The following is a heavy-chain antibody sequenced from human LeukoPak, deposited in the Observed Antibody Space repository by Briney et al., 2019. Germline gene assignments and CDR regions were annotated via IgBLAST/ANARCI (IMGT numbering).Heavy chain of an antibody. J-gene: IGHJ5*02. D-gene: IGHD2-15*01. CDR2: ISGSGGST. Sequence: GGSLRLSCAASGFTFSSYNMNWVRQAPGKGLEWVSAISGSGGSTYYADSVKGRFTISRDNAKNSLYLQMNSLRAEDTAVYYCARGADGGSNSRGWFDPWGQGTLVTVSS. CDR1: GFTFSSYN. CDR3: ARGADGGSNSRGWFDP. V-gene: IGHV3-21*01.